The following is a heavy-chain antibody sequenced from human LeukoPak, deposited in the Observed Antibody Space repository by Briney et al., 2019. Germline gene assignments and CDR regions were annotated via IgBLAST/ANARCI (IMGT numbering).Heavy chain of an antibody. CDR1: GGSISSYY. Sequence: PSETLSLTCTVSGGSISSYYWSWIRQPPGKGLEWIGYIYYSGSTNYNPSLKSRVTISVDTSKNQFSLKLSSVTAADTAVYYCAREEIAVAGTGSYFDYWGQGTLVTVSS. CDR3: AREEIAVAGTGSYFDY. CDR2: IYYSGST. D-gene: IGHD6-19*01. J-gene: IGHJ4*02. V-gene: IGHV4-59*01.